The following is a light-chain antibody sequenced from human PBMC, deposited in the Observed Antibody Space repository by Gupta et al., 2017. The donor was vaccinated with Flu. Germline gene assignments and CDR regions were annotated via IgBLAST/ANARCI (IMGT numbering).Light chain of an antibody. Sequence: VVVTTHPLSLAVTLGQPASISCRSSQSLVYSDGNIYLHWFQQRPGQSPRLLIYCVSHRDSGVPDRFSGSGSGTDFTLEISRVEAEDVGVYYCMQGSQTPCAFGQGTKLEI. CDR3: MQGSQTPCA. V-gene: IGKV2-30*01. CDR1: QSLVYSDGNIY. CDR2: CVS. J-gene: IGKJ2*02.